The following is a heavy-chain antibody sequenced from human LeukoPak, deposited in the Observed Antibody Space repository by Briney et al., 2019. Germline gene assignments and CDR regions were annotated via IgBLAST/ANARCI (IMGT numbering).Heavy chain of an antibody. CDR1: GGSISSYY. CDR2: IYYSGST. Sequence: SETLSLTCTVSGGSISSYYWSWIRQPPGKGLEWIGYIYYSGSTNYNPSLKSRVTISVDTSKNQFSLKLSSVTAADTAVYYCARHGNIVVVTATQSGYFDYWGQGTLVTVSS. V-gene: IGHV4-59*08. D-gene: IGHD2-21*02. J-gene: IGHJ4*02. CDR3: ARHGNIVVVTATQSGYFDY.